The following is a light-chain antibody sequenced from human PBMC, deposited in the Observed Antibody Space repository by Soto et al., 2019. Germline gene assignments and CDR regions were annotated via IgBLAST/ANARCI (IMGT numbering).Light chain of an antibody. J-gene: IGLJ3*02. CDR3: CSSARSITAV. CDR2: EAT. V-gene: IGLV2-23*01. Sequence: QSALTQPASLSGSPGQSITISCTGTSSDVGSYNLVSWYQQHPGKAHKLMIYEATKRPSGFSNRFSGSKSGNTASMTISWLQAEDEADYYFCSSARSITAVLGGGTRLYVL. CDR1: SSDVGSYNL.